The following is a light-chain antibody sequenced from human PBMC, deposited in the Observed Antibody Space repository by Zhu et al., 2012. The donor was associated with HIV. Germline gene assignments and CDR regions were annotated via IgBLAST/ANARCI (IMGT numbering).Light chain of an antibody. CDR2: GAS. CDR1: QSVGTN. V-gene: IGKV3-15*01. CDR3: QQYNSWPYT. J-gene: IGKJ2*01. Sequence: ETVMTQSPATLSVSPGERSTLSCRASQSVGTNLAWYQQKPGQVPRLLIYGASTRATGLPARFSGSGSGTEFTLTISSMQSEDFAVYYCQQYNSWPYTFGQGTKLEIK.